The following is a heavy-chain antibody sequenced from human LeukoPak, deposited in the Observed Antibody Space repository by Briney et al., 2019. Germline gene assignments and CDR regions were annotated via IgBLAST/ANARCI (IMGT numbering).Heavy chain of an antibody. Sequence: PSETLSITGAGYGGSFSGYSWSWIRQPPPNPLYWIGEINHSGSTNYNPSLKSRVTISVDTSKNQFSLKLSSVTAADTAVYYCARGTDYYDSSGYYFWGQGTLVTVSS. CDR2: INHSGST. CDR1: GGSFSGYS. D-gene: IGHD3-22*01. V-gene: IGHV4-34*01. CDR3: ARGTDYYDSSGYYF. J-gene: IGHJ4*02.